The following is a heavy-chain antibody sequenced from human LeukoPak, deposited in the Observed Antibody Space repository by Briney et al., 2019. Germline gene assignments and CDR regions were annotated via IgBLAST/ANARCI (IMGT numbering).Heavy chain of an antibody. V-gene: IGHV3-13*01. CDR2: IGAAGDT. Sequence: GGSLRLSCAASGFTFSNYDMHWVRQATGEGLEWVSAIGAAGDTYYPGSVKGRFTISRESAKNSLYLQMNSLRAGDTAVYYCARGFGTWDAFDIWGQGTMVTVSS. CDR3: ARGFGTWDAFDI. J-gene: IGHJ3*02. D-gene: IGHD3-10*01. CDR1: GFTFSNYD.